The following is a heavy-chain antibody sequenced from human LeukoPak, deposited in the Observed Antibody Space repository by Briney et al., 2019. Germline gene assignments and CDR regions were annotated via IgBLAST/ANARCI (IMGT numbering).Heavy chain of an antibody. CDR2: IYFSGRT. D-gene: IGHD3-22*01. V-gene: IGHV4-59*01. J-gene: IGHJ6*02. Sequence: SETLSLTCTVSGGSISSYYWSWIRQPPGKGLEWIGYIYFSGRTNYNPSLRSRVTVSVDTSKNQFSLKLSSVTAADTAVYHCARHSNYYDTSGYYNGMDVWGQGTTVTVSS. CDR1: GGSISSYY. CDR3: ARHSNYYDTSGYYNGMDV.